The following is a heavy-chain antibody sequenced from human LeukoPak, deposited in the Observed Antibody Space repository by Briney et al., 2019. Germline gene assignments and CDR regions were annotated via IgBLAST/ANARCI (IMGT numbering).Heavy chain of an antibody. Sequence: SETLSLTCTVSGGSISSYYWSWIRQPAGKGLEWIGRIYTSGSTNYNPSLKSRVTMSVDTSKNQSSLKLSSVTAADTAVYYCARGISSGWYGAFDIWGQGTMVTVSS. CDR3: ARGISSGWYGAFDI. D-gene: IGHD6-19*01. V-gene: IGHV4-4*07. CDR2: IYTSGST. CDR1: GGSISSYY. J-gene: IGHJ3*02.